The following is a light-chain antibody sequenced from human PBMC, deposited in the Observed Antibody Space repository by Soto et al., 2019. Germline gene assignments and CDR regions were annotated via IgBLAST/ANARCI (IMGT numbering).Light chain of an antibody. CDR2: HAS. J-gene: IGKJ1*01. CDR1: QSVSDK. V-gene: IGKV3-15*01. CDR3: QQYNNGPPWT. Sequence: EIVMTQSPYTLSVSPGERATLSCRASQSVSDKLAWYQHKPGQAPRLLIYHASARATGIPARFSGSGSGTEFTLTISGLQSEDFAVYYCQQYNNGPPWTFGQGTKVDIK.